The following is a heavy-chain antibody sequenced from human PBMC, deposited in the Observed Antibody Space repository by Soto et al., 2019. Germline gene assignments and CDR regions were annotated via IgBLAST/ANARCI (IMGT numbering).Heavy chain of an antibody. D-gene: IGHD2-2*01. CDR1: GDTFSTYT. CDR3: AREGLVLVPTTVNSDYYYYAMDV. CDR2: IISRSATS. Sequence: QVQLVQSGAEVKKPGSSVKVSCKASGDTFSTYTITWMRQSPGQGLEWMGGIISRSATSNYAQKFPGRVTITADESTNTAYMSLSSLRSEDTDVYYCAREGLVLVPTTVNSDYYYYAMDVWGQGTTVTVSS. J-gene: IGHJ6*02. V-gene: IGHV1-69*12.